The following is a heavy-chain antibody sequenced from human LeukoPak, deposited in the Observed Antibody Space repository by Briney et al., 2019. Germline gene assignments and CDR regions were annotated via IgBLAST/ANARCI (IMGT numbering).Heavy chain of an antibody. CDR3: ARDLPLPNVVVEGDY. CDR2: ISSSSTYM. D-gene: IGHD2-2*01. CDR1: GFTFSSYT. V-gene: IGHV3-21*01. J-gene: IGHJ4*02. Sequence: PGGSLRLSCAASGFTFSSYTMNWVRQAPGRGLEWVSCISSSSTYMLYADSAKGRFTISRDNAKNSLYLQMNSLRAEDTAVYYCARDLPLPNVVVEGDYWGQGTLVTVSS.